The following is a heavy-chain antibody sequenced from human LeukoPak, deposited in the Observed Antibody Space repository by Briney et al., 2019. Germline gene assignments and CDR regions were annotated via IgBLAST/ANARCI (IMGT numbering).Heavy chain of an antibody. D-gene: IGHD6-19*01. V-gene: IGHV3-21*01. Sequence: KTGGSLRLSCAASGFTFSSYSMNWVRQAPGKGLEWVSSISSSSSYIYYADSVKGRFTISRDNAKNSLYLQMNSLRAEDTAVYYCAKEDSSGWSGPYYFDYWGQGTLVTVSS. J-gene: IGHJ4*02. CDR2: ISSSSSYI. CDR3: AKEDSSGWSGPYYFDY. CDR1: GFTFSSYS.